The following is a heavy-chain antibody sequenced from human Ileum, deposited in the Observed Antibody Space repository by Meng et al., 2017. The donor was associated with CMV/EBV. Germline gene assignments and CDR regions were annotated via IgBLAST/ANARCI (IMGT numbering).Heavy chain of an antibody. CDR1: GYTFTNYY. D-gene: IGHD3-10*01. CDR2: INPGDGST. V-gene: IGHV1-46*01. CDR3: ARAEAVRLFDY. J-gene: IGHJ4*02. Sequence: QVQLVQFGAEVKKPGALVKVSCKASGYTFTNYYMHWVRQAPGQGLEWVGIINPGDGSTTYAQKFQGRVTMTRDTSTSTVHMGLSSLRSEDTAVYYCARAEAVRLFDYWGQGALVTVSS.